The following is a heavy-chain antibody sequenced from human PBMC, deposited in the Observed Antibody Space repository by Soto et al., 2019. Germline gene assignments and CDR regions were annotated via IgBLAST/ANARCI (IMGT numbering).Heavy chain of an antibody. Sequence: SVKLSCKASGGTFSSYTISWVRQAPGQGLEWMGRIIPILGIANYAKKFQGRVTITADKSTSTAYMELSSLRSEDTAVYYCARDLGSSGTGAFDIWGQGTMVTVSS. CDR2: IIPILGIA. J-gene: IGHJ3*02. CDR1: GGTFSSYT. D-gene: IGHD3-22*01. CDR3: ARDLGSSGTGAFDI. V-gene: IGHV1-69*04.